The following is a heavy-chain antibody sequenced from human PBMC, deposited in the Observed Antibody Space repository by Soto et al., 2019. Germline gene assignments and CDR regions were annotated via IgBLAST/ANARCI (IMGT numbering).Heavy chain of an antibody. V-gene: IGHV3-21*01. Sequence: GGSLRLSCAASGFNFNSYTINWVRQAPGKRLGWLSSISSSGYIFSTDSVRGRFTISRDNAKNSVYLQINSLRAEDTAVYFWARDCSGGSCYPGMDVWGQGTTVTVSS. CDR2: ISSSGYI. J-gene: IGHJ6*02. D-gene: IGHD2-15*01. CDR3: ARDCSGGSCYPGMDV. CDR1: GFNFNSYT.